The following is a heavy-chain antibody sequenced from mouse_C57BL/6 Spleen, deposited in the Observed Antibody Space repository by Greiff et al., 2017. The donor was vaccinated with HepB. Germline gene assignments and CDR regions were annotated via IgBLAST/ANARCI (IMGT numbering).Heavy chain of an antibody. Sequence: VQLQQSGPGLVQPSQRLSITCTVSGFSLTSYGVHWVRQSPGKGLEWLGVIWSGGSTDYNAAFISRLSISKDNSKSQVFFKMNSLQADDTAIYYCSRFHYGSSYPYAMDYWGQGTSVTVSS. CDR3: SRFHYGSSYPYAMDY. D-gene: IGHD1-1*01. J-gene: IGHJ4*01. CDR1: GFSLTSYG. V-gene: IGHV2-2*01. CDR2: IWSGGST.